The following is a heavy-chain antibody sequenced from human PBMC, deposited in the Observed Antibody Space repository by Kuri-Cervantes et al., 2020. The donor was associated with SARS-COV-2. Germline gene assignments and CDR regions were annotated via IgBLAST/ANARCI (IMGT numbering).Heavy chain of an antibody. CDR2: FDPEDGET. V-gene: IGHV1-24*01. CDR1: GYTLTELS. J-gene: IGHJ6*03. Sequence: ASVKVSCKVSGYTLTELSMHWVRQAPGKGLEWMGGFDPEDGETIYAQKFQGRVTMTEDTSTDTAYMELSSLRSEDTAVYYCATVRVDTATHGAYYYYYMAVWGKGTMVTVSS. D-gene: IGHD5-18*01. CDR3: ATVRVDTATHGAYYYYYMAV.